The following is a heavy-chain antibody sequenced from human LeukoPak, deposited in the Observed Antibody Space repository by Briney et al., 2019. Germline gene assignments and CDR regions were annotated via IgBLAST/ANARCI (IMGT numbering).Heavy chain of an antibody. V-gene: IGHV3-30*03. CDR3: TTKLIRGNSGDDYDD. CDR2: ISSDGNDK. Sequence: PGGSLRLSCAASGVTFSSYGMHWVRQAPGKGLEWVALISSDGNDKLYGDSVKGRFTISRDDSKSTLYLQMNSLRAEDTAVYYCTTKLIRGNSGDDYDDWGQGTLVTVSS. D-gene: IGHD5-12*01. J-gene: IGHJ4*02. CDR1: GVTFSSYG.